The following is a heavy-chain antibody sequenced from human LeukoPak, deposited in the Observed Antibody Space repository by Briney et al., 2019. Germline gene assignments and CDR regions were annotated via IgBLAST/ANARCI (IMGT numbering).Heavy chain of an antibody. V-gene: IGHV3-23*01. CDR1: GFTFSSYA. CDR2: ISGSGGST. J-gene: IGHJ4*02. Sequence: GGSLRLSCAASGFTFSSYAMSWVGQAPGKGLEWGSAISGSGGSTYYADSVKGRFTISRDNSKNTLYLQMNSLRAEDTAVYYCAKDPGYSFPPYYFDYWGQGTLVTVSS. CDR3: AKDPGYSFPPYYFDY. D-gene: IGHD5-18*01.